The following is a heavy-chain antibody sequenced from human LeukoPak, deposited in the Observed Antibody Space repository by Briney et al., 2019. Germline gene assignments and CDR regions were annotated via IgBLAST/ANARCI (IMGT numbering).Heavy chain of an antibody. D-gene: IGHD3-3*01. Sequence: GGSLRLSCAASGFTFSDYDMHWVRQATGKGLEWVSAIGTAGDTYYTGSVKGRFTISRENAKNSLYLQMNSLRAEDTAVYYCARGGTIFGVVPYYFDYWGQGTLVTVSS. CDR2: IGTAGDT. V-gene: IGHV3-13*01. CDR3: ARGGTIFGVVPYYFDY. CDR1: GFTFSDYD. J-gene: IGHJ4*02.